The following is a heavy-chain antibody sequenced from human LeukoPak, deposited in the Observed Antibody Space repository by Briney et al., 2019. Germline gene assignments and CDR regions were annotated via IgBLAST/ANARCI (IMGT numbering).Heavy chain of an antibody. Sequence: SETLSLTCVVSGGSISNGDYSWSWIRQPPGKGLEWIGYIYHSGNTYYNPSLKSRVTLSVDRSKNQFSLRLSSVTAADTAVYYGARTYYYHSSGYYGRYFDYWGQGTLVTVSS. CDR2: IYHSGNT. CDR1: GGSISNGDYS. V-gene: IGHV4-30-2*01. D-gene: IGHD3-22*01. J-gene: IGHJ4*02. CDR3: ARTYYYHSSGYYGRYFDY.